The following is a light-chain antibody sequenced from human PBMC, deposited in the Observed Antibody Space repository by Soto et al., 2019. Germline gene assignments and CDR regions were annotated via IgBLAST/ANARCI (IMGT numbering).Light chain of an antibody. CDR1: QSIINNY. CDR2: GSS. J-gene: IGKJ2*01. Sequence: EVVLTQSPGTLSLSPGERATLSCRASQSIINNYLAWYQQRPGQAPRLLIYGSSDRATGIPGRFSGSGSGTDVTLPISRLEHEGFVVYYCHQYGSTPPYTFGQGTKVEI. CDR3: HQYGSTPPYT. V-gene: IGKV3-20*01.